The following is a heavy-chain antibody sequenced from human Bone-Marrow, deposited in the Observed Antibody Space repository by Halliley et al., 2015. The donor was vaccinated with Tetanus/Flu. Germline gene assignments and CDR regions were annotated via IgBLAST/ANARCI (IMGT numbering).Heavy chain of an antibody. D-gene: IGHD3-10*01. CDR2: ISYDGTSE. CDR1: GFTFSSYS. V-gene: IGHV3-30-3*01. J-gene: IGHJ4*02. CDR3: ARGNYGSGTYIKRDFDS. Sequence: SLRLSCVASGFTFSSYSMHWVRQTPGKGLEWVTTISYDGTSEYHADSVKGRLTLSRDNSKSTIYLQMNSLRPEDTAVYYCARGNYGSGTYIKRDFDSWGQGTLVTVSS.